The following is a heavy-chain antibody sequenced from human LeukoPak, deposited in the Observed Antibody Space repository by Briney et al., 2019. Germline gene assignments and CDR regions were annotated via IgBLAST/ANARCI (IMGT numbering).Heavy chain of an antibody. J-gene: IGHJ6*02. V-gene: IGHV1-8*01. CDR3: ARALGSPGSYYYYGMDV. CDR2: MNPNSGNT. D-gene: IGHD3-10*01. CDR1: GYTFTSYD. Sequence: ASVKVSCKASGYTFTSYDINWVRQATRQGLEWMGWMNPNSGNTGYAQKFQGRVTMTRNTSISTAYMELSSLRSEDTAVYYCARALGSPGSYYYYGMDVWGQGTTVTVSS.